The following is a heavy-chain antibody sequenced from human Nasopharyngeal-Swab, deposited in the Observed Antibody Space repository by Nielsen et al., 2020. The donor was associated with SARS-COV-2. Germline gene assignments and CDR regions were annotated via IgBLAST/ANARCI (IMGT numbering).Heavy chain of an antibody. V-gene: IGHV3-23*01. Sequence: WIRQPPGKGLESVSSVSGRDSTYYADSVKGRFTISRDISKNTLYLQMNSLRAEDTAVYYCAKDRNSAYYYYYMDVWGKGTTVTVSS. D-gene: IGHD1-26*01. CDR3: AKDRNSAYYYYYMDV. J-gene: IGHJ6*03. CDR2: VSGRDST.